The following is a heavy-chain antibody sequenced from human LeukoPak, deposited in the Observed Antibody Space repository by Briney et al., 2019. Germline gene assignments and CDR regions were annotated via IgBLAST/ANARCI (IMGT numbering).Heavy chain of an antibody. D-gene: IGHD1-26*01. CDR1: GFTFSSYG. J-gene: IGHJ3*02. Sequence: GGSLRLSCAASGFTFSSYGMHWVRQAPGKGLEWVAFIRYDGSNKYYADSVKGRFTISRDNSKNTLYLQMNSPRAEDTAVYYCAKGLEVGAEPERDIWGQGTMVTVSS. CDR3: AKGLEVGAEPERDI. V-gene: IGHV3-30*02. CDR2: IRYDGSNK.